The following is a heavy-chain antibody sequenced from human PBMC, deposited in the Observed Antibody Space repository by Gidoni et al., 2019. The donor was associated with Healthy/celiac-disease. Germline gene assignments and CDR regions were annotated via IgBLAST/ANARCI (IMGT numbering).Heavy chain of an antibody. J-gene: IGHJ4*02. CDR3: ARDRIQLWFMGIDY. V-gene: IGHV3-30-3*01. CDR2: ISYDGSNK. CDR1: GFHFSSYA. D-gene: IGHD5-18*01. Sequence: QVPLLESGGGVVPPGRSLRLSCAASGFHFSSYAMHWVRQAPGQGLEWVAVISYDGSNKDYADSVKGRFTISRDNSKNTLYLQMNSLRAEDTAVYYCARDRIQLWFMGIDYWGQGTLVTVSS.